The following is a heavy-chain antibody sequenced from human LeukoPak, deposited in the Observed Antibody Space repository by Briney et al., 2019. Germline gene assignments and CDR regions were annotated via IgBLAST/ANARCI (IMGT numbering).Heavy chain of an antibody. D-gene: IGHD3-10*01. V-gene: IGHV3-66*04. CDR3: ARPTWFGDGDLDY. CDR1: GFTFSSYG. J-gene: IGHJ4*02. CDR2: IYSGGST. Sequence: QSGGSLGLSCAASGFTFSSYGMHWVRQAPGKGLEWVSVIYSGGSTYYTDSVKGRFTISRDNSKNTLYLQMNSLRAEDTAVYYCARPTWFGDGDLDYWGQGTLVTVSS.